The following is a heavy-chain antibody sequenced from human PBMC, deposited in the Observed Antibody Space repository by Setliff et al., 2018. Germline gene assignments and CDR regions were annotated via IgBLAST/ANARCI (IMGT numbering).Heavy chain of an antibody. CDR1: GCTFSSYA. Sequence: ASVKVSCKASGCTFSSYAISWVRQAPGQGLEWMGGIIPIFGTANYAQKFQGRVTITADESTSTAYMELSSLRSEDTAVYYCASPFPHGWGGYGVGWFDPWGQGTLVTVSS. CDR2: IIPIFGTA. V-gene: IGHV1-69*13. CDR3: ASPFPHGWGGYGVGWFDP. J-gene: IGHJ5*02. D-gene: IGHD3-3*01.